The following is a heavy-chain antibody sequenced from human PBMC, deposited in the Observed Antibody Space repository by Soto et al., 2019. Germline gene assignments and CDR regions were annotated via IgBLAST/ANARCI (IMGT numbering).Heavy chain of an antibody. CDR1: CYTFTSYG. CDR3: TKGSGTTSEGSLFDY. Sequence: QVQLVQSRDAVKKPGASVKVSCKASCYTFTSYGINWVRQAPGQGLEWMGWISGYNGDTNYAQKVQGRVTMTTDTSTSTAYMELRNLRSDDTAVYYCTKGSGTTSEGSLFDYWGQGTLVTVSS. CDR2: ISGYNGDT. D-gene: IGHD1-1*01. V-gene: IGHV1-18*01. J-gene: IGHJ4*02.